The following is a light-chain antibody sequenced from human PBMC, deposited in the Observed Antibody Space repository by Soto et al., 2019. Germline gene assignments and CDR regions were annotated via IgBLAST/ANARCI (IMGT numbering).Light chain of an antibody. CDR1: SSNIGSNT. Sequence: QSVLTQPPSASGTPGQRVTISCSGSSSNIGSNTVNWYQQLPGTAPKLLIYSNNQRPSGVPDRFSGSKSGTSASLAISGLQSEDEADYYCAALDDSLDGVVFGGGTQVTVL. V-gene: IGLV1-44*01. CDR2: SNN. J-gene: IGLJ2*01. CDR3: AALDDSLDGVV.